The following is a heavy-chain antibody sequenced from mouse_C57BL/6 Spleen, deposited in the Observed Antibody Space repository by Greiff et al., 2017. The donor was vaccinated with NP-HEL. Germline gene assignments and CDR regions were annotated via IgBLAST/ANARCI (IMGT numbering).Heavy chain of an antibody. V-gene: IGHV14-4*01. CDR3: TTEGFYDYDVSY. J-gene: IGHJ3*01. CDR1: GFNIKDDY. Sequence: VQLKESGAELVRPGASVKLSCTASGFNIKDDYMHWVKQRPEQGLEWIGWIDPENGDTEYASKFQGKATITADTSSNTAYLQLSSLTSEDTAVYYCTTEGFYDYDVSYWGQGTLVTVSA. D-gene: IGHD2-4*01. CDR2: IDPENGDT.